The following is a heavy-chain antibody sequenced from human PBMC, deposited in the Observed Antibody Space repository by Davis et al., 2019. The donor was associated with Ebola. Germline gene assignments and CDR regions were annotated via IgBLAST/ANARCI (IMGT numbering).Heavy chain of an antibody. CDR3: ARGRDIVVTAESGFEY. V-gene: IGHV3-48*03. Sequence: PGGSLRLSCAASAFTFSSYEMNWVRQAPGRGLEWISYISSSGNTIYYADSVKGRFTISRDNAKNSLYLQMTSLRAEDTAVYYCARGRDIVVTAESGFEYWGQGTLVTVSS. CDR2: ISSSGNTI. CDR1: AFTFSSYE. D-gene: IGHD2-15*01. J-gene: IGHJ4*01.